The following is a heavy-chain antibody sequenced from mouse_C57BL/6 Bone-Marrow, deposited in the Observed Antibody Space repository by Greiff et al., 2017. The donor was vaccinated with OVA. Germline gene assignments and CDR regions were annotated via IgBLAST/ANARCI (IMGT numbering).Heavy chain of an antibody. CDR3: AYGSSPYYYAMDY. D-gene: IGHD1-1*01. Sequence: DVKLVESGGGLVQPKGSLKLSCAASGFSFNTYAMNWVRQAPGKGLEWVARIRSKSNNYATYYADSVKDRFTISRDDSESMLYLQMNNLKTEDTAMYYCAYGSSPYYYAMDYWGQGTSVTVSS. CDR1: GFSFNTYA. V-gene: IGHV10-1*01. CDR2: IRSKSNNYAT. J-gene: IGHJ4*01.